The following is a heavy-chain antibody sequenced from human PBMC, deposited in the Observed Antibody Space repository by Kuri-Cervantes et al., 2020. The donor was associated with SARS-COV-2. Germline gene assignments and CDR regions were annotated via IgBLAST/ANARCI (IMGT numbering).Heavy chain of an antibody. V-gene: IGHV3-30-3*01. CDR3: AREKHYAMDV. J-gene: IGHJ6*02. CDR2: ISYDGSNK. CDR1: GFTFSSYA. Sequence: LSLTCAASGFTFSSYAMHWVRQAPGKGLEWVAVISYDGSNKYYADSVKGRFTLSRDNAKNMLFLQMNGLRAEDTAVYCCAREKHYAMDVWGQGTTVTVSS.